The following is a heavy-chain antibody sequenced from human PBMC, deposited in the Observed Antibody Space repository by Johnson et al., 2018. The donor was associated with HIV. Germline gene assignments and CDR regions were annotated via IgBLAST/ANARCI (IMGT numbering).Heavy chain of an antibody. Sequence: QVQLVESGGGVVQPGRSLRLSCAASGFTFSSYGMHWVRQAPGKGLEWVAVISYDGSNKYYADSVKGRFTISRDNSKNTLYLQMNSLRAEDTGVYYCTTDRRHGEGIWGQGTMVTVSS. J-gene: IGHJ3*02. D-gene: IGHD4-17*01. V-gene: IGHV3-30*03. CDR1: GFTFSSYG. CDR3: TTDRRHGEGI. CDR2: ISYDGSNK.